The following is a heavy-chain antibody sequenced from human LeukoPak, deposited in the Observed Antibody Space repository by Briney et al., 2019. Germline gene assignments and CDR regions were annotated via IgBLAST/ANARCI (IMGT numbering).Heavy chain of an antibody. J-gene: IGHJ4*02. CDR3: AKDYYDSSGGFDY. V-gene: IGHV3-23*01. D-gene: IGHD3-22*01. CDR2: IFGNGRTT. Sequence: GGSLRLSCAASGFTFSTYAMSWVRQAPGKGLEWVSAIFGNGRTTYSADSVKGRFTISRDNSKNTLYLQMNSLRAEDTAVYYCAKDYYDSSGGFDYWGQGTLVTVSS. CDR1: GFTFSTYA.